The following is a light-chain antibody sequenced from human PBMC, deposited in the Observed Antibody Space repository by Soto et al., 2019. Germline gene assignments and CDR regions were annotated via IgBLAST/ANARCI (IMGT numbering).Light chain of an antibody. V-gene: IGLV2-11*01. CDR2: DVS. CDR1: SSDVGGYNY. Sequence: QSALTQPRSVSGSPGQSVTISCTGTSSDVGGYNYVSWYQQKPGKAPKLMIYDVSKRPSGVSDRFSGSKSANTASLIISGLQAEDDCDYYCCSYAGNTLVVFGGGTKLTVL. J-gene: IGLJ2*01. CDR3: CSYAGNTLVV.